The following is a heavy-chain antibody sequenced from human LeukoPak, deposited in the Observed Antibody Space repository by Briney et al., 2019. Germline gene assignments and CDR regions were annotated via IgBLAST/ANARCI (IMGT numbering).Heavy chain of an antibody. CDR3: GVMIRGTFDY. Sequence: SETLSLTCIVSGGSISTANYYWGWVRQPPGKGLEWIGNIYYSGSTYYNMSLNSRVTISVDTSKNHFSLQLRSLTAADTAVYYWGVMIRGTFDYWGQGTLATVSS. CDR1: GGSISTANYY. CDR2: IYYSGST. J-gene: IGHJ4*02. V-gene: IGHV4-39*01. D-gene: IGHD3-10*01.